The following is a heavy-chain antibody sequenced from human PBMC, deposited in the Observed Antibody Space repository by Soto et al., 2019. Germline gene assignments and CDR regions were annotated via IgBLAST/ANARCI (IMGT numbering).Heavy chain of an antibody. CDR1: GYSFTGHY. V-gene: IGHV1-2*02. J-gene: IGHJ6*02. Sequence: QVQHVQSGAEVKKPGDSVKVSCKASGYSFTGHYMHWVRRAPGRGLEWMGWVNLNTGGTDYAQEFQGRVTMTTATSIRTVYLEVTGLKFDDTAIYYCARDPSSFLGRVYGMDVWGQGTEVTVSS. CDR3: ARDPSSFLGRVYGMDV. CDR2: VNLNTGGT.